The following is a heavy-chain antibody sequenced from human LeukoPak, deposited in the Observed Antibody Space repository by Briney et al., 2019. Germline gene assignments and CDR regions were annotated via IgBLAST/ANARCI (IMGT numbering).Heavy chain of an antibody. J-gene: IGHJ6*03. CDR1: GGSFSGYY. CDR2: INHSGST. V-gene: IGHV4-34*01. Sequence: SETLSLTCAVYGGSFSGYYWSWIRQPPGKGLEWIGEINHSGSTNYNPSLKSRVTISVDTSKNQFSLTLSSVTAADTAVYYCARVYHNENSGGRIYYYYMDVWGKGTTVTVSS. D-gene: IGHD2-15*01. CDR3: ARVYHNENSGGRIYYYYMDV.